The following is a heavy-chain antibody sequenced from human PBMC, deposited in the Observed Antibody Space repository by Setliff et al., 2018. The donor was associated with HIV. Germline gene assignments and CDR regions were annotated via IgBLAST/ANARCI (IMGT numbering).Heavy chain of an antibody. CDR3: ARGMHGSGSQVGLDY. Sequence: ASVKVSCKTSGYTFTSHTIHWVRQAPGQGLEWMGWINAGNGNTKYSQKFQSRVTITRDTSATTAFMELSSLTSADTAVYWCARGMHGSGSQVGLDYWGQGALVTVS. CDR2: INAGNGNT. D-gene: IGHD3-10*01. J-gene: IGHJ4*02. V-gene: IGHV1-3*01. CDR1: GYTFTSHT.